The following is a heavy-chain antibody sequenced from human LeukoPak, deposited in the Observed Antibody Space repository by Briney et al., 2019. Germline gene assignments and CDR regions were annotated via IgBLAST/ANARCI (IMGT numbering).Heavy chain of an antibody. J-gene: IGHJ4*02. CDR1: GDSVSSNSAS. CDR2: TYYRSEWYS. Sequence: SQTLSLTCAISGDSVSSNSASWTWIRQSPSRGLEWLGRTYYRSEWYSDYAVSVRSRITINSDTSNNQFSLHLNSVTPEDTAVYHCARGTSRAFNYWGQGTLVTVSS. V-gene: IGHV6-1*01. D-gene: IGHD3-3*02. CDR3: ARGTSRAFNY.